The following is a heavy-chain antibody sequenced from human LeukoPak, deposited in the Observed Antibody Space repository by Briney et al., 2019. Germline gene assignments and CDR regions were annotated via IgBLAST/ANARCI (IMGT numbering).Heavy chain of an antibody. Sequence: SETLSLTCAVSGGSISSSNWWSWVRPPPGKGLEWIGEIYHSGSTDYNPSLKSRVTISVDKSKNQFSLKLSSVTAADTAVYYCTGSGSYEGGAWFDPWGQGTLVTVSS. CDR3: TGSGSYEGGAWFDP. CDR1: GGSISSSNW. CDR2: IYHSGST. V-gene: IGHV4-4*02. J-gene: IGHJ5*02. D-gene: IGHD3-10*01.